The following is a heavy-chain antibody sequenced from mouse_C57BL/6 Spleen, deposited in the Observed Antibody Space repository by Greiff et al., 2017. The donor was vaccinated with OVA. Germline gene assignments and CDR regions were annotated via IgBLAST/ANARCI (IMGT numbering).Heavy chain of an antibody. Sequence: VQLVESGAELVKPGASVKISCKASGYAFSSYWMNWVKQRPGKGLEWIGQIYPGDGDTNYNGKFKGKATLTADKSSSTAYMQLSSLTSEDSAVYFCARSGNGYFDVWGTGTTVTVSS. CDR3: ARSGNGYFDV. J-gene: IGHJ1*03. D-gene: IGHD2-1*01. CDR1: GYAFSSYW. V-gene: IGHV1-80*01. CDR2: IYPGDGDT.